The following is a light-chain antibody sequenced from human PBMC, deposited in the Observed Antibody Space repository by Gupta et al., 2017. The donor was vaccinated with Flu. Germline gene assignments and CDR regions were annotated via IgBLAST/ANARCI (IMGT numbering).Light chain of an antibody. V-gene: IGLV2-11*01. CDR1: SSDVGGYNY. CDR3: CSYAGSYVV. Sequence: QSALTQPRSVSGSPGPSVPISCTGTSSDVGGYNYVSWYQQHPGKAPKLMIYDVSKRPSGVPDRFSGSKAGNTASLTISGLQAEDEADYYCCSYAGSYVVFGGGTKLTVL. CDR2: DVS. J-gene: IGLJ2*01.